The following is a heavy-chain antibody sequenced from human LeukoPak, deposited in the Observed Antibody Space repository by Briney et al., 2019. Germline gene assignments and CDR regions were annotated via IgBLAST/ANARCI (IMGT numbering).Heavy chain of an antibody. CDR2: IKKDGSET. D-gene: IGHD6-13*01. J-gene: IGHJ6*03. CDR1: GLTFSTYW. CDR3: AKDGVRGSSWYYYYYYMDV. V-gene: IGHV3-7*01. Sequence: GGSLRLSCAASGLTFSTYWMNWVRQAPGKGLEWVANIKKDGSETYYVDSVKGRFTISRDNAKNSMYLQMNSLRAEDTAVYYCAKDGVRGSSWYYYYYYMDVWGKGTTVTVSS.